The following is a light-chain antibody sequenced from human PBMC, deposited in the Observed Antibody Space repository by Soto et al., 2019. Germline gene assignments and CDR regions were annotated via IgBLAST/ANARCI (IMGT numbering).Light chain of an antibody. CDR3: QQYDNLQAT. CDR1: QDITNY. Sequence: DIQMTQSPSSLSASVGDRVTITCQASQDITNYLNWYQQKPGKAPKLLMYVASNLETGVPSRFSGSGSGTDFTFTISSLQPEDIATYYCQQYDNLQATVGPGTKVDIK. CDR2: VAS. J-gene: IGKJ3*01. V-gene: IGKV1-33*01.